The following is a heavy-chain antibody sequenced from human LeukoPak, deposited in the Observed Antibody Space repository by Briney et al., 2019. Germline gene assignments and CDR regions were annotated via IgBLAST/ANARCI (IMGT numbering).Heavy chain of an antibody. CDR3: ARERGRRSSSSNYYYYYMDV. CDR1: GYTFTSYG. D-gene: IGHD6-6*01. J-gene: IGHJ6*03. CDR2: IIPIFGTA. Sequence: SVKVSCKASGYTFTSYGISWVRQAPGQGLEWMGGIIPIFGTANYAQKFQGRVTITADESTSTAYMELSSLRSEDTAVYYCARERGRRSSSSNYYYYYMDVWGKGTTVTVSS. V-gene: IGHV1-69*13.